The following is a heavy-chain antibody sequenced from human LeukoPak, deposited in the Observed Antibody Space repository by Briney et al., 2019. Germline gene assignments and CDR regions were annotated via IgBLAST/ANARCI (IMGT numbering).Heavy chain of an antibody. Sequence: GGSLRLSCAASGFTFSSYSTNWVRQAPGKGLEWVSSISSSSSYIYYADSVKGRFTISRDNAKNSLYLQMNSLRAEDTAVYYCARDVMGYYMDVWGKGTTVTVSS. CDR3: ARDVMGYYMDV. V-gene: IGHV3-21*01. J-gene: IGHJ6*03. CDR1: GFTFSSYS. CDR2: ISSSSSYI.